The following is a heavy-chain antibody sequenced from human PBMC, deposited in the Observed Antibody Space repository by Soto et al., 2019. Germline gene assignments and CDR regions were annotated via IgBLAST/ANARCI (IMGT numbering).Heavy chain of an antibody. J-gene: IGHJ4*02. CDR1: GFTFSNYA. D-gene: IGHD1-26*01. Sequence: PGGSLRLSCAASGFTFSNYAMNWVRQAPGKGLEWVSGITGSSGRTFYADSVKGRFTISRDNSKNTVYLQMNSVRADDTAVYYCAKEYTSTSRGAFDYWGKGALVTVSS. CDR3: AKEYTSTSRGAFDY. CDR2: ITGSSGRT. V-gene: IGHV3-23*01.